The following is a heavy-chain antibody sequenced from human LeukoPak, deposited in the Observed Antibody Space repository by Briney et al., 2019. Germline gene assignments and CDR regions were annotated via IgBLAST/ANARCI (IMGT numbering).Heavy chain of an antibody. Sequence: GGSLRLSCAASGFTFSDYYMSWIRQAPGKGLEWVSYISSSGSTIYYADSMKGRFTISRDNAKNSLYLQMNSLRAEDTAVYYCARATRYYYDSSGYDYWGQGTLVTVSS. V-gene: IGHV3-11*04. J-gene: IGHJ4*02. CDR3: ARATRYYYDSSGYDY. D-gene: IGHD3-22*01. CDR1: GFTFSDYY. CDR2: ISSSGSTI.